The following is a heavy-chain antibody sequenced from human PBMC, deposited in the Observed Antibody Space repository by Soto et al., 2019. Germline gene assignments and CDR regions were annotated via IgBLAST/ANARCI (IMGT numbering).Heavy chain of an antibody. CDR1: GFTVSNNY. V-gene: IGHV3-53*01. CDR2: IYSGGYT. J-gene: IGHJ4*02. CDR3: APGGGGGGY. D-gene: IGHD3-10*01. Sequence: EVQLVESGGGLIQPGGSLRLSCAVSGFTVSNNYMSWVRQAPGKGLEGVSVIYSGGYTAYGDSVKGRFTISRDNSKNNLYPQMKTLRPDAPGVYYGAPGGGGGGYWGQGTLVTVSS.